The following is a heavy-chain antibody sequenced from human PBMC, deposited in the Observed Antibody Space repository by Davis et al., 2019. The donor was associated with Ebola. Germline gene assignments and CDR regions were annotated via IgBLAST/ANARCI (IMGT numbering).Heavy chain of an antibody. CDR2: ITFSSSIV. V-gene: IGHV3-48*02. J-gene: IGHJ4*02. CDR1: AFTFSRYN. CDR3: ARDQNSGYFDY. D-gene: IGHD6-25*01. Sequence: PAGSLRLSCEASAFTFSRYNMNWVRQAPGKGLEWVAHITFSSSIVQYADSVNGRFTVSRDNAKNSLYLQMSSLRDADTAVYYCARDQNSGYFDYWGRGTLVTVSS.